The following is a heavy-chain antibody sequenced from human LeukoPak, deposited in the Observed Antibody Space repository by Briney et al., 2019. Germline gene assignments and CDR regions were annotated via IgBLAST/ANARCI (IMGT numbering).Heavy chain of an antibody. Sequence: SETLSPTCAVYGGSFSGYYWSWIRQPPGKGLEWIGEINHSGSTNYNPSLKSRVTISVDTSKNQFSLKLSSVTAADTAVYYCARGGYSSGWFLGESRRRNWFDPWGQGTLVTVSS. CDR3: ARGGYSSGWFLGESRRRNWFDP. J-gene: IGHJ5*02. D-gene: IGHD6-19*01. CDR1: GGSFSGYY. V-gene: IGHV4-34*01. CDR2: INHSGST.